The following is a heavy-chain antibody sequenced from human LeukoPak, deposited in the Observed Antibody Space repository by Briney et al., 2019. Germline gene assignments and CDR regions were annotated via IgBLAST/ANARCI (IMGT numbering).Heavy chain of an antibody. V-gene: IGHV7-4-1*02. CDR1: GYTFTTYP. J-gene: IGHJ3*02. Sequence: ASVKVSCKASGYTFTTYPMNWVRQAPGQGLEWMGWINTNTGNPTYAQGFTGRFVFSLDTSVSTAYLQISSLKADDTAVYYCARLDRDCGGDCLHLDAFDIWGQGTMVTVSS. CDR2: INTNTGNP. D-gene: IGHD2-21*01. CDR3: ARLDRDCGGDCLHLDAFDI.